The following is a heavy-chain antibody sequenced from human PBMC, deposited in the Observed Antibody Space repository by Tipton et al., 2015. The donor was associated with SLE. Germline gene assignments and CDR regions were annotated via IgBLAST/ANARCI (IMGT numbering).Heavy chain of an antibody. CDR1: GGSISSYY. Sequence: TLSLTCTVSGGSISSYYWSWIRQPPGKGLEWIGYIYYSGSTNYNPSLKSRVTISVDTSKNQFSLKLSSVTAADTAVYYCAAGPTGYYYGMDVWGQGTTVTVSS. D-gene: IGHD4-17*01. V-gene: IGHV4-59*01. CDR2: IYYSGST. CDR3: AAGPTGYYYGMDV. J-gene: IGHJ6*02.